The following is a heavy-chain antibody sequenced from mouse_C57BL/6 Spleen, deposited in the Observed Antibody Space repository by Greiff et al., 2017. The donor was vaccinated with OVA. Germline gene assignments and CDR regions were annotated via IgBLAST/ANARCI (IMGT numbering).Heavy chain of an antibody. D-gene: IGHD2-2*01. J-gene: IGHJ4*01. CDR3: ARIYYGHDGGAMDY. CDR1: GFTFSDYG. Sequence: EVQVVESGGGLVQPGGSLKLSCAASGFTFSDYGMAWVRQAPSKGPEWVAFISNLAYSIYYADTVTGRFTISRETAKNTLYLEMSSLRSEDTAMYYCARIYYGHDGGAMDYWGQGTSVTVSS. CDR2: ISNLAYSI. V-gene: IGHV5-15*01.